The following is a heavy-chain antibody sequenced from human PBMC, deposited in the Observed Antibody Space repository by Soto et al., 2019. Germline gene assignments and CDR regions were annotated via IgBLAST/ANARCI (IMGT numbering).Heavy chain of an antibody. CDR1: GGSMNSYY. CDR3: ARVPGSSFYYYYYMDV. CDR2: IYYSGRT. V-gene: IGHV4-59*01. Sequence: SETLYLTCTVCGGSMNSYYWSWILQTPGKGLEWIGYIYYSGRTNYNPSLKSRVTISVDTSKNQFSLKLSSVTAADTAVYYCARVPGSSFYYYYYMDVWGKGTTVTVSS. J-gene: IGHJ6*03. D-gene: IGHD6-6*01.